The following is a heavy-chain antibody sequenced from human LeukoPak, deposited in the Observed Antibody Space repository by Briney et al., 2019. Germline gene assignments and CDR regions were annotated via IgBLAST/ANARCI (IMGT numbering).Heavy chain of an antibody. V-gene: IGHV3-11*04. J-gene: IGHJ4*02. CDR1: GFPFSDYY. D-gene: IGHD2-2*01. CDR3: SIYCSSTSCPPFGY. CDR2: ISSSSSTI. Sequence: GRSLRLSCAASGFPFSDYYMTGIRQAPGKGLQWVSSISSSSSTIYYADSVKGRFTISRDNAKNSLYLQMNSLRAEDTAVYYCSIYCSSTSCPPFGYWGQGTLVTVSS.